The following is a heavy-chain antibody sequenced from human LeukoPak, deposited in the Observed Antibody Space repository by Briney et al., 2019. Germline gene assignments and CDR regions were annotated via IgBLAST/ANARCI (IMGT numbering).Heavy chain of an antibody. V-gene: IGHV3-23*01. CDR2: ISGSGGST. Sequence: GGSLRLSCAASGFTFSSYAMSWVRQAPGKGLEWVSAISGSGGSTYYADSVKGRFTISRDNSKNTLYPQMNSLRAEDTAVYYCARGKLLVVAAPLDYWGQGTLVTVSS. CDR1: GFTFSSYA. CDR3: ARGKLLVVAAPLDY. J-gene: IGHJ4*02. D-gene: IGHD2-15*01.